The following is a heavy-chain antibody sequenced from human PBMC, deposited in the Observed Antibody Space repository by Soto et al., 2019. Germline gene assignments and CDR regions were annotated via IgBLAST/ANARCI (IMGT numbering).Heavy chain of an antibody. Sequence: QLQLQESGSGLVKPSQTLSLTCAVSGGSISSGGYSWSWIRQPPGKGLEWIGYIYHSGSTYYNPSLNSRVTISVDRSKNQFSLKLSSVTAADTAVYYCARFYGDYHNWFDPWGQGTLVTVSS. V-gene: IGHV4-30-2*01. CDR3: ARFYGDYHNWFDP. CDR1: GGSISSGGYS. J-gene: IGHJ5*02. CDR2: IYHSGST. D-gene: IGHD4-17*01.